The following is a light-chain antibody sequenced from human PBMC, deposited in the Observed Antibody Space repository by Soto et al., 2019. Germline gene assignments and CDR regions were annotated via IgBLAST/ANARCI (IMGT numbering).Light chain of an antibody. Sequence: EIVLTQSPGTLSFSPGERATLSCRASQSVSSSFLAWYQQKPGQAPRLLIYGASSRAPGIPDRFSGIGSGTDFTLTISRLEPEDVAVYYCQQYGSSPLTFGGGTKVEIK. J-gene: IGKJ4*01. CDR1: QSVSSSF. CDR3: QQYGSSPLT. V-gene: IGKV3-20*01. CDR2: GAS.